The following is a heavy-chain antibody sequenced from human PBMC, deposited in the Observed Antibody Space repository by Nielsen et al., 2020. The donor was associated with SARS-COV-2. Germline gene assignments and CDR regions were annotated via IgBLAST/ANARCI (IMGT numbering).Heavy chain of an antibody. V-gene: IGHV3-64*01. D-gene: IGHD3-3*01. CDR1: GFTFSSYA. J-gene: IGHJ6*02. Sequence: GESLKISCAASGFTFSSYAMHWVRQAPGKGLEYVSAISSNGGSTYYANSVKGRFTISRDNSKNTLYLQMGSLRAEDMAVYYCARGVPYDFWSGPTMDVWGQGTTVTVSS. CDR2: ISSNGGST. CDR3: ARGVPYDFWSGPTMDV.